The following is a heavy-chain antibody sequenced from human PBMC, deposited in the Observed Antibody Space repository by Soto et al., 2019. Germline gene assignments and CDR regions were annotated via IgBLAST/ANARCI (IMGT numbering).Heavy chain of an antibody. CDR1: VFTFSNYG. Sequence: PGESLKISCAASVFTFSNYGMHWVRQAPGKGLEWVSVIANDGGDKKYANSVKGRFTISRENAKNTMYLQMNSLRAEDSAVYYCAKDLKVAAAGYFFDHWGQGTLVTRLL. V-gene: IGHV3-30*18. CDR2: IANDGGDK. CDR3: AKDLKVAAAGYFFDH. J-gene: IGHJ4*02. D-gene: IGHD6-13*01.